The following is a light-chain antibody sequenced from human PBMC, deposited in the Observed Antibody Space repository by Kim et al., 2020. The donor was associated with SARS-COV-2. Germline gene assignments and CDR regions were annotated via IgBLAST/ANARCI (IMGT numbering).Light chain of an antibody. J-gene: IGKJ4*01. CDR3: QQYSLFPLT. CDR2: AAS. CDR1: HAINNH. V-gene: IGKV1-16*01. Sequence: ASVGDRVTFTGRASHAINNHLAWFQQKPGKAPKSLIYAASTLQGGVPSRFSGSGFGTDFTLTISGLQPEDVATYYCQQYSLFPLTFGGGTKVDIK.